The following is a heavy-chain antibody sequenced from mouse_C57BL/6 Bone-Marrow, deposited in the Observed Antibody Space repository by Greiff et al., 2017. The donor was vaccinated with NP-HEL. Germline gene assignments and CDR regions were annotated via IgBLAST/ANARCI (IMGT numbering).Heavy chain of an antibody. CDR1: GYTFTDYE. Sequence: QVHVKQSGAELVRPGASVTLSCKASGYTFTDYEMHWVKQTPVHGLEWIGAIDPETGGTAYNQKFKGKAILTADKSSSTAYMELRSLTSEDSAVYYCTRSRYYYGSSYCFDYWGQGTTLTVSS. V-gene: IGHV1-15*01. CDR3: TRSRYYYGSSYCFDY. D-gene: IGHD1-1*01. CDR2: IDPETGGT. J-gene: IGHJ2*01.